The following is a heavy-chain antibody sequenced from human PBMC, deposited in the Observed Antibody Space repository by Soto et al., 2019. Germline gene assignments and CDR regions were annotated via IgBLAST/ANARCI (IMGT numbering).Heavy chain of an antibody. Sequence: SETLSLTCTVSGGSISSYYWSWIRQPPGKGLEWIGYIYYSGSTNYNPSLKSRVTMSVDTSKKQFSLKLSSVTATDTAVYYCARTGTGTIYNWFDPWGQGTLVTVSS. CDR2: IYYSGST. D-gene: IGHD1-7*01. CDR3: ARTGTGTIYNWFDP. V-gene: IGHV4-59*01. CDR1: GGSISSYY. J-gene: IGHJ5*02.